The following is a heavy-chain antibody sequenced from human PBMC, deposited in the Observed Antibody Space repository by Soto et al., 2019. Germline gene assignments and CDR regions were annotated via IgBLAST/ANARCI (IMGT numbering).Heavy chain of an antibody. CDR2: IYHSGST. J-gene: IGHJ2*01. CDR3: ARVGRVTPITNPRSSRDWYFDL. V-gene: IGHV4-30-2*01. Sequence: QLQLQESGSGLVKPSQTLSLTCAVSGGSISSGGYSWSWIRQPPGKGLEWIGYIYHSGSTYYNPSLKSRVTIAVDRSKNQFALKLSSVTAADTAVYYCARVGRVTPITNPRSSRDWYFDLWGRGTLVTVSS. CDR1: GGSISSGGYS. D-gene: IGHD1-1*01.